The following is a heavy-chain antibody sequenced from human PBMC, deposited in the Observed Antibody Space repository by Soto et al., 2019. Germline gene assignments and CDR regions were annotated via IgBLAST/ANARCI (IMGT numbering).Heavy chain of an antibody. Sequence: SGPTLVNPTQTLTVTCTFSGFSLRTSVVGVGWVRQPPGKALEWLGIIYGDDGKYYSPSLKTRLTITKDTSKNQVVLTMTNMDPVDTATYFCAHRLGGSFFDFWGQGAPVTVSS. J-gene: IGHJ4*02. CDR3: AHRLGGSFFDF. V-gene: IGHV2-5*02. D-gene: IGHD3-10*01. CDR1: GFSLRTSVVG. CDR2: IYGDDGK.